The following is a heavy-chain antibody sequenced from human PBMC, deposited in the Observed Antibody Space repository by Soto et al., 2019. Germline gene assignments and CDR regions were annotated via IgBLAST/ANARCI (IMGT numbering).Heavy chain of an antibody. CDR3: ATQRPNRQHYFDY. Sequence: SETLSLTCTVSGGSISSSSYYWGWIRQPPGKGLEWIGSIYSSGSTYYNPSLKSRVTISVDTSKNQFSLKLSSVTAADTAVYYCATQRPNRQHYFDYWGQGTLVTVSS. J-gene: IGHJ4*02. CDR2: IYSSGST. V-gene: IGHV4-39*01. CDR1: GGSISSSSYY.